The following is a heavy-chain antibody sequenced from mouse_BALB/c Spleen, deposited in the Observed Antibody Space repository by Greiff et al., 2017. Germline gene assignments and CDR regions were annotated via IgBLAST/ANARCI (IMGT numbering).Heavy chain of an antibody. CDR2: ISYDGSN. D-gene: IGHD4-1*02. Sequence: ESGPGLVKPSQSLSLTCSVTGYSITSGYYWNWIRQFPGNKLEWMGYISYDGSNNYNPSLKNRISITRDTSKNQFFLKLNSVTTEDTATYYCARGGPTGTGFAYWGQGTLVTVSA. V-gene: IGHV3-6*02. CDR3: ARGGPTGTGFAY. CDR1: GYSITSGYY. J-gene: IGHJ3*01.